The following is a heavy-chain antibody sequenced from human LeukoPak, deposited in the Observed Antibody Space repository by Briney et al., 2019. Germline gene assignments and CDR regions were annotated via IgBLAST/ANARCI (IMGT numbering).Heavy chain of an antibody. CDR3: AREMAYNYYY. Sequence: SGGSLRLSCAASGFTFSSYSMNWVRQAPGKGLQWVSSISSSSTYIYYVDSVKGRFTISRDNAKNSLYLQMNSLRAEDTAVYYCAREMAYNYYYWGQGTLVTVSS. CDR1: GFTFSSYS. D-gene: IGHD5-24*01. CDR2: ISSSSTYI. J-gene: IGHJ4*02. V-gene: IGHV3-21*01.